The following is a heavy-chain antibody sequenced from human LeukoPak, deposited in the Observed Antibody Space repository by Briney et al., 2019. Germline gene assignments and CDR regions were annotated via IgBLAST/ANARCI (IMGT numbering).Heavy chain of an antibody. J-gene: IGHJ2*01. CDR3: TTPPNYLDL. Sequence: GGSLRLSCAASGFTFTNALMSWVRQAPGKGLEWVGRIKSEIDGGTTDYAAPVNGRFTISRDDTKNTLYLQMNSLKTEDTAIYYCTTPPNYLDLWGRGTLVTVSS. CDR2: IKSEIDGGTT. V-gene: IGHV3-15*01. CDR1: GFTFTNAL.